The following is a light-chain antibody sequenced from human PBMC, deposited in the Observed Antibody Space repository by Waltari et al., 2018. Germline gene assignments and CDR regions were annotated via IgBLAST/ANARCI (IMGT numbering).Light chain of an antibody. J-gene: IGKJ1*01. Sequence: EIVLTQSPGTLSLSVGERATVSCRASQSVSRALAWYQQKPGQAPSLLIYGASTRATGIPDMFSGSGSGTDVSLTISRLEPDDFAVYYCQHYLRLPVTFGQGTTVEI. CDR2: GAS. V-gene: IGKV3-20*01. CDR3: QHYLRLPVT. CDR1: QSVSRA.